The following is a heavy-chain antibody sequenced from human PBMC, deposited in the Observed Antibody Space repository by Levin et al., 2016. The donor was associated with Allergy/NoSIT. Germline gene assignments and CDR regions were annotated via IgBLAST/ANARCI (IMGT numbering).Heavy chain of an antibody. D-gene: IGHD6-19*01. J-gene: IGHJ4*02. Sequence: SVKVSCKASGGTFSSYAISWVRQAPGQGLEWMGGIIPIFGIANYAQKFQGRVTMTRNTSISTAYMELSSLRSEDTAVYYCAREPSSGWSPFDYWGQGTLVTVSS. CDR2: IIPIFGIA. CDR1: GGTFSSYA. CDR3: AREPSSGWSPFDY. V-gene: IGHV1-69*10.